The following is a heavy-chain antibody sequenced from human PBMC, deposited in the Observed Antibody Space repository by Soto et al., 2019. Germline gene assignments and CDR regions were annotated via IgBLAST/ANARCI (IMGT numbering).Heavy chain of an antibody. CDR3: AHRLGGSSWNDGFLDF. D-gene: IGHD1-1*01. CDR2: IYWDGDK. J-gene: IGHJ4*02. Sequence: QITLKESGPTLVEPTEALALTCSFSGFSLTKSPVGVGWFRQPPGKALEWLAVIYWDGDKRYNPSLKTRITMTKDTSRNQVALTMTDMEPKDTATYFCAHRLGGSSWNDGFLDFWGQGFPVTVSS. V-gene: IGHV2-5*02. CDR1: GFSLTKSPVG.